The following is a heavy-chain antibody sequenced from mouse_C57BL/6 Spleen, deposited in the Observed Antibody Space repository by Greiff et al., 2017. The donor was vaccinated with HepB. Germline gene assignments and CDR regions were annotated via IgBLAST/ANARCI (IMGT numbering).Heavy chain of an antibody. CDR2: IDLATGNT. CDR1: GFNIKNTY. J-gene: IGHJ4*01. Sequence: EVQLQQSVAELVRPGASVKLSCTASGFNIKNTYMHWVKQRPEQGLEWIGRIDLATGNTKYAPKVQGKATITADTSSNTAYLHLSSLTSGDTAIYYWARGVFTTVVGRAMDYWSQGTSVTVAS. V-gene: IGHV14-3*01. CDR3: ARGVFTTVVGRAMDY. D-gene: IGHD1-1*01.